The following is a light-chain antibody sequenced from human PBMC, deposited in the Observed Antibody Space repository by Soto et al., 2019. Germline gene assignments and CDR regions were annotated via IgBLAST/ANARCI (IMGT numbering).Light chain of an antibody. CDR3: QQFGSSPLLT. Sequence: EKVMTQSPATLSVSPVEIATLSFMASQSVSSNLAWYQQKPGQAPRLLIYGASTRATGIPARFSGSGSGTDFTLAISRLEPEDFAVYYCQQFGSSPLLTFGGGTKVDIK. V-gene: IGKV3-15*01. CDR1: QSVSSN. J-gene: IGKJ4*01. CDR2: GAS.